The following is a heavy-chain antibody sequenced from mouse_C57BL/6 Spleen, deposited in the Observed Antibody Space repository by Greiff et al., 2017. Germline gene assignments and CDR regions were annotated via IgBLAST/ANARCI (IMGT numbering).Heavy chain of an antibody. CDR1: GFTFSSYA. V-gene: IGHV5-4*01. CDR2: ISDGGSYT. Sequence: EVMLVESGGGLVKPGGSLKLSCAASGFTFSSYAMSWVRQTPEKRLEWVATISDGGSYTYYPDNVKGRFTISRDNAKNNLYLQMSHLKSEDTAMYYCAREGDPYYSKDYWGQGTTLTVSS. J-gene: IGHJ2*01. CDR3: AREGDPYYSKDY. D-gene: IGHD2-5*01.